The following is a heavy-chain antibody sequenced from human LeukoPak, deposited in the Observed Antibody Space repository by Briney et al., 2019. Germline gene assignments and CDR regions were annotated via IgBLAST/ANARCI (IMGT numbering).Heavy chain of an antibody. D-gene: IGHD6-19*01. J-gene: IGHJ4*02. CDR1: GYTFTSYG. Sequence: SVKVSCKASGYTFTSYGISWVRQAPGQGLEWMGWISAYNGNTNYAQKFQGRVTITADESTSTAYMELSSLRSEDTAVYYCARGGRSGWSLLLDYWGQGTLVTVSS. V-gene: IGHV1-18*01. CDR2: ISAYNGNT. CDR3: ARGGRSGWSLLLDY.